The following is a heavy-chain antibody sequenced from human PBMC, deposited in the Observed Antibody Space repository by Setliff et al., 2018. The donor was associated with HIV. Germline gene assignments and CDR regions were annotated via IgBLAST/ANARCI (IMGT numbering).Heavy chain of an antibody. V-gene: IGHV4-59*11. CDR1: GGSISSHY. CDR2: FYYSGST. CDR3: ARIGWKQGAVGSFCDY. J-gene: IGHJ4*02. D-gene: IGHD3-10*01. Sequence: KASETLSLTCTVSGGSISSHYWSWIRQPPGKGLEWIGSFYYSGSTNNNPSLKSRVTISVDTSKNQFSLKLSSVTAADTAVYYCARIGWKQGAVGSFCDYWGQGALVTVSS.